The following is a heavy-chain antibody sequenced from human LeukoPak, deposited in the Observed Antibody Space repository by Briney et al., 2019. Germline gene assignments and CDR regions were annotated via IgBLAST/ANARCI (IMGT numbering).Heavy chain of an antibody. CDR3: ARDEEGVAAADY. Sequence: SGTLSLTCAVSGGSISSNKWWNWVRQPPGKGLEWIGEIYHTGSTNYNPSLKSRVTISVDKSKNQFSLRLNSVTAADTAVYYCARDEEGVAAADYWGQGTLVTVSS. J-gene: IGHJ4*02. CDR2: IYHTGST. CDR1: GGSISSNKW. V-gene: IGHV4-4*02. D-gene: IGHD6-13*01.